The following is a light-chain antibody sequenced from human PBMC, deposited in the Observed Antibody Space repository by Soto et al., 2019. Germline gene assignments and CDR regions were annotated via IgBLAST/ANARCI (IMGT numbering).Light chain of an antibody. CDR2: AAS. CDR1: QGIRPD. V-gene: IGKV1-17*01. CDR3: LQHGTSPLT. J-gene: IGKJ1*01. Sequence: DIQMTQFPSSLSASVGDRVTITCRASQGIRPDLAWYHQKPGKAPKRLIYAASSLQSGVPSRFSGSGSGTEVTLASGSRQPEDCATVDCLQHGTSPLTFGQGTKVEIK.